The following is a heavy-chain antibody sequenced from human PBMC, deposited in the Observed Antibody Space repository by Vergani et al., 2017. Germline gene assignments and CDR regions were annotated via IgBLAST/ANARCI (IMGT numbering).Heavy chain of an antibody. CDR1: GFTFDDYA. Sequence: EVQLVESGGGVVQPGGSLRLSCAASGFTFDDYAMHWVRLAPGEGLEWVSLMSGDGGSTYYADSVKVLFTISRDNSKNSLYLQMNSLRTEDTALYYCATLGYYGMDVWGQGTTVTVSS. J-gene: IGHJ6*02. CDR3: ATLGYYGMDV. CDR2: MSGDGGST. V-gene: IGHV3-43*02.